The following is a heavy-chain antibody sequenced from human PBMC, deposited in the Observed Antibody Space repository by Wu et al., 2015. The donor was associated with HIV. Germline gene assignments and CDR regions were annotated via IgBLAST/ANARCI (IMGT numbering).Heavy chain of an antibody. D-gene: IGHD3-10*01. J-gene: IGHJ6*02. CDR2: MNSNNGKT. V-gene: IGHV1-8*01. CDR1: GYTITTYD. CDR3: ATSYYGSGSYPTFYYYYAMDV. Sequence: QVHLVQSGAEVKKPGASVKVSCQASGYTITTYDFNWVRQAPGQGLEWMGWMNSNNGKTGYGQKFRGRVAMTRNISTRTAYMELSGLKSEDTAVYYCATSYYGSGSYPTFYYYYAMDVWGQGTTVTVSS.